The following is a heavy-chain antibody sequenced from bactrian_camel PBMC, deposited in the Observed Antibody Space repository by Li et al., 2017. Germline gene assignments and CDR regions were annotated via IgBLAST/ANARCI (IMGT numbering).Heavy chain of an antibody. Sequence: HVQLVESGGGSAQAGGSMRLSCAAVAHFDSMGWFRQAPGMEREGVAVIDADGSTSYADSVKGRFTISKDNANNTVNLMMNSLKPDDSGTYICAYESGTTPDLCRRRGPGGYFGQGTQVTVS. CDR2: IDADGST. V-gene: IGHV3S53*01. J-gene: IGHJ4*01. D-gene: IGHD7*01. CDR1: AHFDS.